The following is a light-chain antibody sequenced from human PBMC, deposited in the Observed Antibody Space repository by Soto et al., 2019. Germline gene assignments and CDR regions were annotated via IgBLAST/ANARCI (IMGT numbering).Light chain of an antibody. CDR2: DVS. Sequence: QSVLTQPASVSGSHGQSITISCTGTSSDVGGYNYVSWYQQHPGKAPKLMIYDVSNRPTGVSDRFSGSKSGNTASLTISGLQAEDEADYYCSSYATSSSVVFGTGTKLTVL. V-gene: IGLV2-14*01. CDR1: SSDVGGYNY. CDR3: SSYATSSSVV. J-gene: IGLJ1*01.